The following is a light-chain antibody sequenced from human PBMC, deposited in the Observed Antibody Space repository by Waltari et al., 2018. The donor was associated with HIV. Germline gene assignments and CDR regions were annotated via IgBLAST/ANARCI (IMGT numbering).Light chain of an antibody. Sequence: QTVVTQEPSLTVSPGGTVTLTCVSTTGTVTSEHHPYSFQQKPGQAPRTRIYDGTDKHSWTPARFSPSCLGGKAALTLTAAQPEDEADYYCLLSYGSVRLFGGGTRLTV. CDR1: TGTVTSEHH. CDR3: LLSYGSVRL. V-gene: IGLV7-46*01. CDR2: DGT. J-gene: IGLJ3*02.